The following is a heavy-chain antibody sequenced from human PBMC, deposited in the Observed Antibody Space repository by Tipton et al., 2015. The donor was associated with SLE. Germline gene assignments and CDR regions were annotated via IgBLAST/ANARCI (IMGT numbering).Heavy chain of an antibody. CDR2: IYHSG. CDR1: GGSITSFY. CDR3: ARVAYHTSSVHYYDSHDMDV. V-gene: IGHV4-59*08. D-gene: IGHD6-6*01. J-gene: IGHJ6*03. Sequence: TLSLTCNVSGGSITSFYWNWIRQPPGKGLEWIGNIYHSGVTISLDTSKNQVSLKVNSVTAADTAVYYCARVAYHTSSVHYYDSHDMDVWGKGTTVSGSS.